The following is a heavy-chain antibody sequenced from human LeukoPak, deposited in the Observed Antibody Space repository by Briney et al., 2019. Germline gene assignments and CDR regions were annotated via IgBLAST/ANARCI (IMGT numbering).Heavy chain of an antibody. CDR3: AKLGIVVVVAATTWFDP. V-gene: IGHV3-23*01. Sequence: GGSLRLSCAASGFTFSSYAMSWVRQAPGKGLEWVSAISGNGGSTYYADSVKGRFTISRDNSKNTLYLQMNSLRAEDTAVYYCAKLGIVVVVAATTWFDPWGQGTLVTVSS. D-gene: IGHD2-15*01. J-gene: IGHJ5*02. CDR2: ISGNGGST. CDR1: GFTFSSYA.